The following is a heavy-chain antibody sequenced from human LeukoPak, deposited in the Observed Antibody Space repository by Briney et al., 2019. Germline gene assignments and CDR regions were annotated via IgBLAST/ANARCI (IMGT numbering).Heavy chain of an antibody. Sequence: TGGSLRLSCAASGFTFSNYAMSWVRQAPGKGLEWVSAISGSGGFTYYADSVKGRFTISRDNSKNALYLQMNSLTAEDTAVYYCEKNDGYFDYWGQGTLVTVSS. CDR1: GFTFSNYA. V-gene: IGHV3-23*01. D-gene: IGHD1-1*01. J-gene: IGHJ4*02. CDR2: ISGSGGFT. CDR3: EKNDGYFDY.